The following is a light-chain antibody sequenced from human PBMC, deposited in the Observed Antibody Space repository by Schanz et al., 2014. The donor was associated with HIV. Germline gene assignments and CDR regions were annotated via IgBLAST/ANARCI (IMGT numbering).Light chain of an antibody. CDR3: SSSAGRDNVV. V-gene: IGLV2-8*01. CDR1: SSDVGGYNY. Sequence: QSVLTQPPSASGSPGQSVTISCTGTSSDVGGYNYVSWYQHHPGKAPKLMISEVTKRPSGVPGRFSGSKSGNTASLTVSGLQADDEADYYCSSSAGRDNVVFGGGTKVTVL. J-gene: IGLJ2*01. CDR2: EVT.